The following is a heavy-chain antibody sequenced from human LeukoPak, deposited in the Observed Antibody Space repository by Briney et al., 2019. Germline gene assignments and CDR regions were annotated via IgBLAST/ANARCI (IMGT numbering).Heavy chain of an antibody. V-gene: IGHV4-4*02. D-gene: IGHD5-12*01. CDR3: RRGYEPGY. CDR2: IDHRGNT. J-gene: IGHJ4*02. CDR1: GDSITNTNW. Sequence: PSETLSLTCAVSGDSITNTNWWNWVRQPPGKGLEWIAEIDHRGNTNYNPSLKSRVTISADKSKNQFSLKLNSVTAADTAVYYCRRGYEPGYWGQGTLVTVSA.